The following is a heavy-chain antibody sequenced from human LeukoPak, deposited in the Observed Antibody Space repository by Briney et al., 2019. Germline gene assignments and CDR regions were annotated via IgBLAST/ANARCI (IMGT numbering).Heavy chain of an antibody. CDR1: GYTFTSYD. CDR2: MNPNSGNT. D-gene: IGHD3-10*01. V-gene: IGHV1-8*01. Sequence: ASVKVSCKASGYTFTSYDINWVRQATGQGLEWMGWMNPNSGNTGYAQKFQGRVTMTTDTSTSTAYMELSSLRSEDTAVYYCARDTMVRGVILARNYYYYMDVWGKGTTVTISS. CDR3: ARDTMVRGVILARNYYYYMDV. J-gene: IGHJ6*03.